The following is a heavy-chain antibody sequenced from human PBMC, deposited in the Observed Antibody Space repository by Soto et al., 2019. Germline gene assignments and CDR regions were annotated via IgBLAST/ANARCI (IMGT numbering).Heavy chain of an antibody. CDR3: ARDYFDSSDYTTNWFDP. V-gene: IGHV4-39*01. J-gene: IGHJ5*02. CDR1: GDSISNSRFY. Sequence: NPSETLSLTCGVSGDSISNSRFYWAWIRQPPGEGLEWIGSIYHTGNAYYNPSLKSRVTISVDTSKNQFSLKVTSVTAADTALYYCARDYFDSSDYTTNWFDPWGQGTLVTVSS. D-gene: IGHD3-22*01. CDR2: IYHTGNA.